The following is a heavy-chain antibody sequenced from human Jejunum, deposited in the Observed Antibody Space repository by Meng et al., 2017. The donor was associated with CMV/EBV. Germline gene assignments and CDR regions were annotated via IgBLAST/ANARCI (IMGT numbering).Heavy chain of an antibody. V-gene: IGHV4-39*07. J-gene: IGHJ4*02. Sequence: QVQLEESGPGLVKPSEPLALTCTMSGASISDSSYYWGWIRQPPGKGLEWIGSVYYSGSTYYNPSLESRVTISVDTSKNQFSLKLTSVTAADTATYYCARDPTPDGSDYWGRGTLVTVSS. D-gene: IGHD3-10*01. CDR2: VYYSGST. CDR1: GASISDSSYY. CDR3: ARDPTPDGSDY.